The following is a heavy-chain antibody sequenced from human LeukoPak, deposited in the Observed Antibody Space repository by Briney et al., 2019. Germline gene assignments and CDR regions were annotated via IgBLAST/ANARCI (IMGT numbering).Heavy chain of an antibody. D-gene: IGHD3-10*01. CDR1: GGTFSSYA. J-gene: IGHJ6*03. Sequence: GASVKVSCKASGGTFSSYAISWVRQAPGQGLEWMGGIIPIFGTANYAQKFQGRVTITADESTSTAYMELSSLRSEDTAVYYCARVDGHGWFGELSHYYYYMDVWGKGTTVTISS. CDR2: IIPIFGTA. CDR3: ARVDGHGWFGELSHYYYYMDV. V-gene: IGHV1-69*13.